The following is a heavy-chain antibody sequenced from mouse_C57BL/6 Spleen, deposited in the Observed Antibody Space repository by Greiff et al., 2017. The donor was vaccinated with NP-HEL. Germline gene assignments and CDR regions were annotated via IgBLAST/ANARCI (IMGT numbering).Heavy chain of an antibody. D-gene: IGHD5-1*01. CDR1: GFTFSSYT. CDR3: ARLSTNYYAMDY. CDR2: ISGGGGNT. V-gene: IGHV5-9*01. J-gene: IGHJ4*01. Sequence: EVNVVESGGGLVKPGGSLKLSCAASGFTFSSYTMSWVRQTPEKRLEWVATISGGGGNTYYPDSVKGRFTISRDNAKNTLYLQMSSLRSEDTALYYCARLSTNYYAMDYWGQGTSVTVSS.